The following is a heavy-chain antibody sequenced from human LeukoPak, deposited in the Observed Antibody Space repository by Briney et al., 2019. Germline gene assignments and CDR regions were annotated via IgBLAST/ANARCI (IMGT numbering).Heavy chain of an antibody. CDR2: ISGYNGDT. CDR3: ARNWGAGHPINFDY. D-gene: IGHD3-16*01. CDR1: VYPFSSCG. V-gene: IGHV1-18*01. Sequence: AAVKVSCKTFVYPFSSCGINWVRQAPGQGLDGMGWISGYNGDTNYAQTFQGRVTMTTDTSTNTAYMDLRRLRYDDTAVYYCARNWGAGHPINFDYWGQGTLVTVSS. J-gene: IGHJ4*02.